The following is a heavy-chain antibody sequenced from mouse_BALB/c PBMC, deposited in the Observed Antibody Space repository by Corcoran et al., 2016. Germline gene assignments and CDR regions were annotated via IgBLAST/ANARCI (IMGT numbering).Heavy chain of an antibody. CDR1: GYSFTGYY. CDR3: ARWVAPHAMDY. CDR2: INPYNGAT. J-gene: IGHJ4*01. Sequence: EVQLQQSGPELVQPGASVKISCKASGYSFTGYYMHWVKQSHVKSLEWIGRINPYNGATSYNQNFKDKASLTVDKSSSTAYMELHSLTSEDSAVYYCARWVAPHAMDYWGQGTSVTVSS. V-gene: IGHV1-26*01. D-gene: IGHD1-1*02.